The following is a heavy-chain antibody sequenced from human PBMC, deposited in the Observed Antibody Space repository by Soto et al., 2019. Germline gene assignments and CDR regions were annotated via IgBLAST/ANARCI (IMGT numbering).Heavy chain of an antibody. J-gene: IGHJ3*02. CDR3: ARDSRYPENYYDSSGYYHPGAFDI. V-gene: IGHV3-30-3*01. Sequence: VQLVESGGGLEQPGRSLRLSCAASGFTFSSYAMHWVRQAPGKGLEWVAVISYDGSNQYYADSVKGRFTISRDNSKNTLYLQMNSLRAEDTAVYYCARDSRYPENYYDSSGYYHPGAFDIWGQGTMVTVSS. CDR2: ISYDGSNQ. D-gene: IGHD3-22*01. CDR1: GFTFSSYA.